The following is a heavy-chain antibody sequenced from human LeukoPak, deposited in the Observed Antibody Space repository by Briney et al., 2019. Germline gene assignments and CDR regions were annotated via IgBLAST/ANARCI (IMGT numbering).Heavy chain of an antibody. D-gene: IGHD3-10*01. CDR3: ARDQYYGSGSYSGFDY. CDR1: GGSISSGSYY. V-gene: IGHV4-61*02. Sequence: SQTLSLTCTVSGGSISSGSYYWSWIRQPAGKGLEWIGGIYTSGSTNYNPSLKSRFTISVDTSKNQFSLKLSSVTAADTAVYYCARDQYYGSGSYSGFDYWGQGTLVTVSS. CDR2: IYTSGST. J-gene: IGHJ4*02.